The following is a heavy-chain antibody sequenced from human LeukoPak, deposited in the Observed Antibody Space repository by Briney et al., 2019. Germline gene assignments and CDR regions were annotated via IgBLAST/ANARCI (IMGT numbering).Heavy chain of an antibody. V-gene: IGHV4-61*02. CDR1: GGSISSGSYY. J-gene: IGHJ5*02. Sequence: SQTLSLNCTVSGGSISSGSYYWSWIRQPAGKGLEWIGRIYTSGSTKYNPSLKSRVTISVDTSKNQFPLKLSSVTAADTAVYYCARADYYGSGSYYWVAGWFDPWGQGTLVTVSS. CDR3: ARADYYGSGSYYWVAGWFDP. D-gene: IGHD3-10*01. CDR2: IYTSGST.